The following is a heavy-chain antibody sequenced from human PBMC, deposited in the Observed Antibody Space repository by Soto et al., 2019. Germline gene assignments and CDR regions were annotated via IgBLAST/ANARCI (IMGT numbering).Heavy chain of an antibody. CDR2: ISYTGRN. Sequence: PSETRSLTCTVSGDSIRSYYWSWIRQPPGKGLEWIGYISYTGRNHYNPSLKSRVTISAATSKNQFSLKLSSVTTADTALYYCAREGVASPYYYYGMDSWGKGCTVTVSS. CDR1: GDSIRSYY. D-gene: IGHD2-15*01. J-gene: IGHJ6*04. CDR3: AREGVASPYYYYGMDS. V-gene: IGHV4-59*01.